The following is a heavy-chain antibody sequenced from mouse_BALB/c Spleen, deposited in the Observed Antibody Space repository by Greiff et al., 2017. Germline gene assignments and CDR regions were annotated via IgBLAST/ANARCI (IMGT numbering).Heavy chain of an antibody. CDR1: GFAFSSYD. CDR2: ISSGGGST. CDR3: ARGPIYYGYDEGIDY. D-gene: IGHD2-2*01. Sequence: EVQVVESGGGLVKPGGSLKLSCAASGFAFSSYDMSWVRQTPEKRLEWVAYISSGGGSTYYPDTVKGRFTISRDNAKNTLYLQMSSLKSEDTAMYYCARGPIYYGYDEGIDYWGQGTTLTVSS. J-gene: IGHJ2*01. V-gene: IGHV5-12-1*01.